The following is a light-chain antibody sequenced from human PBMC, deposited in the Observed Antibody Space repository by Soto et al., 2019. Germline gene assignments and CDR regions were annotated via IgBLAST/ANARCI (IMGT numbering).Light chain of an antibody. CDR2: AAS. Sequence: DIQMTQSPSSLSASVGDRVTITCRASQDISNSLAWFQQKPGKAPKSLIYAASSLQSGVPSKFSGSGSGTDFTLTISCLQPEDFATYYCQQYDRYPFTFGPGTKVDIK. V-gene: IGKV1-16*02. CDR1: QDISNS. J-gene: IGKJ3*01. CDR3: QQYDRYPFT.